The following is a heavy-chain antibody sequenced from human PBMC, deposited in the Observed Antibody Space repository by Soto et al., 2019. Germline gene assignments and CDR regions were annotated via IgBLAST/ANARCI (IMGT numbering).Heavy chain of an antibody. J-gene: IGHJ6*02. D-gene: IGHD6-19*01. CDR2: INPNSGGT. CDR1: DYTFTGYY. Sequence: GASVKVSCKASDYTFTGYYMHWVRQAPGQGHEWMGWINPNSGGTNYAQKFQGWVTMTRDTSISTAYMELSRLRSDDTAVYYCVMADNYYYYGMDVWGQGTAVTVSS. CDR3: VMADNYYYYGMDV. V-gene: IGHV1-2*04.